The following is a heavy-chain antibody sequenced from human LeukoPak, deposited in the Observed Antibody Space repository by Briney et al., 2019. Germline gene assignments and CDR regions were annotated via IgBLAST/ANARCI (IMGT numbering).Heavy chain of an antibody. CDR1: GGSISGYY. CDR3: ARQGGRNRLDAFDI. J-gene: IGHJ3*02. V-gene: IGHV4-59*08. Sequence: SETLSLTCTVSGGSISGYYWRWIRQPPGKGLEWIGYIYYSGSTNYNPSLKSRVTISVDTSKNQFSLKLSSVTAADTAVYYCARQGGRNRLDAFDIWGQGTMVTVSS. D-gene: IGHD2-15*01. CDR2: IYYSGST.